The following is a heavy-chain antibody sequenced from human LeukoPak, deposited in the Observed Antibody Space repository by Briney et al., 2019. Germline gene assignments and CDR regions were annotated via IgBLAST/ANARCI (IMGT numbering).Heavy chain of an antibody. D-gene: IGHD3-10*01. J-gene: IGHJ3*02. CDR2: IGTAGDT. Sequence: GGSLRLSCAASGFTFSSYDMHWVRQATGKGLEWVSAIGTAGDTYYPGSVKGRLTISRENAKNSLYLQMNSLRAGDTAVYYCARASVLWFGEFNAFDIWGQGTMVTVSS. V-gene: IGHV3-13*01. CDR1: GFTFSSYD. CDR3: ARASVLWFGEFNAFDI.